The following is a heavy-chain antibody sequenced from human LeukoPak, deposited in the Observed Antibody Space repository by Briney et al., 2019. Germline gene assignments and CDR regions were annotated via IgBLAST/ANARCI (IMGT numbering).Heavy chain of an antibody. J-gene: IGHJ4*02. V-gene: IGHV3-30-3*01. CDR1: GFTLSSCA. D-gene: IGHD5-24*01. CDR3: ARGRGGDGDMRLCDVDS. Sequence: PGRSLTLSCAASGFTLSSCAIRWGRQAPGKGLEWVAVISYDGSNKYYADSVKGRFTISRDNSKNTLYLQMNSLRSEGTAVYYCARGRGGDGDMRLCDVDSWGQGTLVTVSS. CDR2: ISYDGSNK.